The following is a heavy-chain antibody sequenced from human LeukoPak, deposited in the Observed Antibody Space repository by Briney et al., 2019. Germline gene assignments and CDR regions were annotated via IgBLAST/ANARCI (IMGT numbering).Heavy chain of an antibody. CDR3: LRLITMIGDAFDI. V-gene: IGHV1-2*02. D-gene: IGHD3-22*01. J-gene: IGHJ3*02. Sequence: VASVKVSCKASGYTFNGYYMHWVRQAPGQGFEWMGWINDNSGGPIYAQKFQGRVTMTGDTCISTAYMEMTRLSSDHPGVFSCLRLITMIGDAFDIWGQGTMVTVSS. CDR2: INDNSGGP. CDR1: GYTFNGYY.